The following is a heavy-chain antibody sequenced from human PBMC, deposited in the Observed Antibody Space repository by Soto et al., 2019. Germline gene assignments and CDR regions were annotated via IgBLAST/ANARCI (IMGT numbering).Heavy chain of an antibody. CDR3: AKGIVAGTYYYYAVDV. V-gene: IGHV3-30-3*01. CDR1: GFIFSSHT. Sequence: QVRLVESGGGVVQPGGSLRLSCAVSGFIFSSHTMHWVRQAPGKGLEWVALVSFDGDKQYYAHSVRGRFTISRDFSKNTLILPMDSLRTADTAVYICAKGIVAGTYYYYAVDVWGNGTTVTVSS. D-gene: IGHD5-12*01. J-gene: IGHJ6*04. CDR2: VSFDGDKQ.